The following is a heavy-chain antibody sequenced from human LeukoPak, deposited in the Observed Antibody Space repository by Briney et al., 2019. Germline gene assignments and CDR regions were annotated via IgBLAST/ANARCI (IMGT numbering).Heavy chain of an antibody. CDR3: ARRLAGTEDY. J-gene: IGHJ4*02. CDR1: GVSISSSSYY. V-gene: IGHV4-39*01. CDR2: IDYSGST. D-gene: IGHD6-13*01. Sequence: VKPSETLSLTCTVSGVSISSSSYYWGWIRQPPGKGLEWIGSIDYSGSTYYNPSLKSRVTISVDTSKNQFSLKLTSVTAADTAVYYCARRLAGTEDYWGQGTLVTVSS.